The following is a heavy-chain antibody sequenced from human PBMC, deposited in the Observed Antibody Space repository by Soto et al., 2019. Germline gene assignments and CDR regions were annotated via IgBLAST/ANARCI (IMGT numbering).Heavy chain of an antibody. CDR3: AKNPGYYYDSTGYHFDY. D-gene: IGHD3-22*01. V-gene: IGHV3-74*01. J-gene: IGHJ4*02. CDR1: GFTFSSYW. Sequence: GGSLRLSCAASGFTFSSYWMHWVRQAPGKGLVWVSRINSDGSSTSYADSVEGRFTISRDNAKNTLYLQMNSLRAEDTAVYYCAKNPGYYYDSTGYHFDYWGQGTLVTVSS. CDR2: INSDGSST.